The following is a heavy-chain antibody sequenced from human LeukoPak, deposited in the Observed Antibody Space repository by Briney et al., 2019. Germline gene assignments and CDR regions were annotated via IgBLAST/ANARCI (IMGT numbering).Heavy chain of an antibody. J-gene: IGHJ3*02. CDR2: IYYSGST. D-gene: IGHD2-15*01. V-gene: IGHV4-39*01. CDR3: ARTDIVVVVAARGNAFDI. CDR1: GGSISSSSYY. Sequence: SETLSLTCTVSGGSISSSSYYWGWIRQPPGTGLEWIGSIYYSGSTYYNPSLKSRVTISVDTSKNQFSLKLSSVTAADTAVYYCARTDIVVVVAARGNAFDIWGQGTMVTVSS.